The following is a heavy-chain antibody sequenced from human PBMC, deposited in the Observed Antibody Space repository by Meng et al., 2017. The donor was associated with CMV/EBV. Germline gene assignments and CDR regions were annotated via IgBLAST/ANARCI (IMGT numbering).Heavy chain of an antibody. CDR2: IIPIFGTA. CDR3: ARGGIPAAIPYDRYYYYGMDV. CDR1: GGTFSSYA. J-gene: IGHJ6*02. D-gene: IGHD2-2*02. V-gene: IGHV1-69*05. Sequence: SVKVSCKASGGTFSSYAISWVRQAPGQGLEWMGGIIPIFGTANYAQKFQGRVTITTDESTSTAYMELSSLRSEDTAVYYCARGGIPAAIPYDRYYYYGMDVWGQGTTVTV.